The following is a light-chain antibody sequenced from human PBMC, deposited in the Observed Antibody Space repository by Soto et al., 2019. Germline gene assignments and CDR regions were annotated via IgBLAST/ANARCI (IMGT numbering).Light chain of an antibody. CDR3: QQYDNLPT. CDR1: QDISNY. Sequence: DIQMTQSPSSLSASLVDRGTIAGQASQDISNYLNWYQQKPGKAPKLLIYDASNLETGVPSRFSGSGSGTDFTFTISSLQPEDIATYYCQQYDNLPTFGQGTRLEIK. V-gene: IGKV1-33*01. J-gene: IGKJ5*01. CDR2: DAS.